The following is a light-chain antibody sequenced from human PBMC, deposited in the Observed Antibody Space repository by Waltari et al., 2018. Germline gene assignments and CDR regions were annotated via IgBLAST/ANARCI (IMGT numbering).Light chain of an antibody. Sequence: QSALTQPPSASGSPGQSVTISCTGTSSDVGGYNYVSWYQQHPSKAPKLMVYAVSKRPSGVPDRVSGYTSGNTASLTVSGLQAEDEADYYCSSYAGSNNFFYVFGTGTKVTVL. V-gene: IGLV2-8*01. CDR3: SSYAGSNNFFYV. CDR2: AVS. CDR1: SSDVGGYNY. J-gene: IGLJ1*01.